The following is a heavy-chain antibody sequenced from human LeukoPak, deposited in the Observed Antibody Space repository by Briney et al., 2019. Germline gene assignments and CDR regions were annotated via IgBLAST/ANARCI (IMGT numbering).Heavy chain of an antibody. Sequence: SETLSLTFAVYGGSFSGYYWSWIRQPPGKGLEWIGEINHSGSTNYNPSLKSRVTISVDTSKNQFSLKLTSVTAADTAVYYCCGSGWFAGPFGYWGQGALVTVSS. J-gene: IGHJ4*02. CDR2: INHSGST. CDR3: CGSGWFAGPFGY. V-gene: IGHV4-34*03. D-gene: IGHD6-19*01. CDR1: GGSFSGYY.